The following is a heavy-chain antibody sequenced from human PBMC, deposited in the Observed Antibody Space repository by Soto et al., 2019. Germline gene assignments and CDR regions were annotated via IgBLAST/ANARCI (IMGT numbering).Heavy chain of an antibody. CDR3: GKGVAAPRHYYGMDV. CDR1: GFTFSSYG. CDR2: ISYDGSNK. V-gene: IGHV3-30*18. D-gene: IGHD6-6*01. J-gene: IGHJ6*02. Sequence: GGSLRLSCAASGFTFSSYGMHWVRQAPGKGLEWVAVISYDGSNKYYADSVKGRFTISRDNSKNTLYLQMNSLRAEDTAVYYWGKGVAAPRHYYGMDVWGQGTTVTVSS.